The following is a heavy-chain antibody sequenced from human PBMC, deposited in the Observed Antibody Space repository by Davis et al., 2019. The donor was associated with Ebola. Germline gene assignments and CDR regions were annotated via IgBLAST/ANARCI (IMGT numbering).Heavy chain of an antibody. D-gene: IGHD4-17*01. Sequence: ASVKVSCKASAYSFSNYGITWVRQAPGQGLEWMGWISAKSGNTKFAQKLQGRVSLTTDTSTTTAYMELRSLTSEDTAIYYCARDRDNGDYYYYGMAVWGQGTKVTVSS. J-gene: IGHJ6*02. CDR3: ARDRDNGDYYYYGMAV. V-gene: IGHV1-18*01. CDR1: AYSFSNYG. CDR2: ISAKSGNT.